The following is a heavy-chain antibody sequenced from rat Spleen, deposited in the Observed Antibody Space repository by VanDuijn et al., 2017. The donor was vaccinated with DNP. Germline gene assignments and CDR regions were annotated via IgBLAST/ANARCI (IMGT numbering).Heavy chain of an antibody. D-gene: IGHD1-2*01. V-gene: IGHV3-3*01. CDR2: INGAGST. CDR3: ASAALDY. J-gene: IGHJ2*01. Sequence: EVQLQESGPGLVKPSQSLSLTCSVTGYSITISYRWNWIRKFPGNKLEWMGYINGAGSTQYNPSLKSRISVTRDTSKNQFFLQIKSVTVEDTATYYCASAALDYWGQGVMVTVSS. CDR1: GYSITISYR.